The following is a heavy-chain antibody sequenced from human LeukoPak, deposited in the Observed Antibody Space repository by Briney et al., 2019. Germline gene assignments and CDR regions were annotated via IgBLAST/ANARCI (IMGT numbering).Heavy chain of an antibody. D-gene: IGHD6-13*01. V-gene: IGHV3-30*18. CDR3: AKDRYSGLNTIDY. Sequence: PERSLRLSCAASEFTFSTYGMHWVRQAPGKGLEWVAVISYDGSYKFYADSVKGRFTISRDNSKSTPYLQMNSLRAEDTAVYYCAKDRYSGLNTIDYWGQGTLVTVSS. CDR1: EFTFSTYG. J-gene: IGHJ4*02. CDR2: ISYDGSYK.